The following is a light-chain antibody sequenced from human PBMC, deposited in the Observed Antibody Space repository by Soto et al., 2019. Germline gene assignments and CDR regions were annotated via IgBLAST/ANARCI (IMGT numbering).Light chain of an antibody. CDR1: QDISNY. J-gene: IGKJ4*01. CDR2: SAS. CDR3: QRYDDAPLN. Sequence: IQMPPSPSSLSASVVDRVTMTFRASQDISNYVVWYQQQPGKVPKLLIYSASTLHSGVPSRFSGSGSGTDFTLTISSLQPEDVGTYYCQRYDDAPLNFGGGTKVDIK. V-gene: IGKV1-27*01.